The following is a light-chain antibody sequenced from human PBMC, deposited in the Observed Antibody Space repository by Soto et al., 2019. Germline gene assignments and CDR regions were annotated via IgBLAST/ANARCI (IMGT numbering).Light chain of an antibody. Sequence: QSALTQPASVSGSPGQSIAISCTGTSSDVGGYNSASWYQQHPGKAPKLLIYDVSNRPSGVSNRFSGSKSGNTASLTISGLLAEDEADYYCSSYSTGGSYVFGTGTKLTVL. V-gene: IGLV2-14*03. CDR2: DVS. CDR3: SSYSTGGSYV. J-gene: IGLJ1*01. CDR1: SSDVGGYNS.